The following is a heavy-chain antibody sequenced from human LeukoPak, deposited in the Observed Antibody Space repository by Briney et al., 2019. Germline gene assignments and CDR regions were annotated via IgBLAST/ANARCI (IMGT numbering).Heavy chain of an antibody. J-gene: IGHJ6*02. Sequence: GGFLRLSCAASGFTFSSYAMHWVRQAPGRGLEWVALISYDGSNKYYADSVKGRFTISRDNSKNTLYLQMNSLRAEDTAVFYCARDAGYCSGGSCYPYYYGMDVWGQGTTVTVSS. CDR1: GFTFSSYA. CDR3: ARDAGYCSGGSCYPYYYGMDV. D-gene: IGHD2-15*01. CDR2: ISYDGSNK. V-gene: IGHV3-30-3*01.